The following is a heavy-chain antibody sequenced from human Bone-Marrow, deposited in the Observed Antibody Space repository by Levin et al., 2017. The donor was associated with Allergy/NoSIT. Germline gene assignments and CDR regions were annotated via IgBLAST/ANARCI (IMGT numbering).Heavy chain of an antibody. CDR2: ISGSGGST. CDR1: GFTFSSYA. Sequence: PGGSLRLSCAASGFTFSSYAMSWVRQAPGKGLEWVSAISGSGGSTYYADSVKGRFTISRDNSKNTLYLQMNSLRAEDTAVYYCAILPYDFWSGLYGMDVWGQGTTVTVSS. CDR3: AILPYDFWSGLYGMDV. J-gene: IGHJ6*02. V-gene: IGHV3-23*01. D-gene: IGHD3-3*01.